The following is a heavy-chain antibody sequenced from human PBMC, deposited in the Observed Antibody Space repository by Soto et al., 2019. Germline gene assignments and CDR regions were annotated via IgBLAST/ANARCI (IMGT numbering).Heavy chain of an antibody. V-gene: IGHV4-34*01. Sequence: QVQLQQWGAELLKPSETLSLTCAVYGGSFSSYYWSWIRQPPGKGLEWIGQINHYGSTDYNPSLKSRANISVDAAKNPFSLRVSSVTAADKAMDDCATHFSRTSCYYTFDPWCQGTLVTVSS. CDR2: INHYGST. J-gene: IGHJ5*02. CDR1: GGSFSSYY. D-gene: IGHD2-2*01. CDR3: ATHFSRTSCYYTFDP.